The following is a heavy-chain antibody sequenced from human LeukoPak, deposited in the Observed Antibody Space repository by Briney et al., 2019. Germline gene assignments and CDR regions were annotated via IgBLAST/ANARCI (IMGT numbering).Heavy chain of an antibody. J-gene: IGHJ3*02. D-gene: IGHD3-10*01. Sequence: GGSLRLSCAASGFTFSDYYMSWIRQAPGKGLEWVSYISSSGSTIYYADSVKGRFTISRDNAKNSPYLQMNSLRAEDTAVYYCARGEGVTMVRGVDDAFDIWGQGTMVTVSS. V-gene: IGHV3-11*01. CDR1: GFTFSDYY. CDR2: ISSSGSTI. CDR3: ARGEGVTMVRGVDDAFDI.